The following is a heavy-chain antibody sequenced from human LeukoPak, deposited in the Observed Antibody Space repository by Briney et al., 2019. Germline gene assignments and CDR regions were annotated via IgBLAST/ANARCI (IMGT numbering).Heavy chain of an antibody. CDR3: ARSVSGSLSSYFDY. J-gene: IGHJ4*02. V-gene: IGHV4-59*12. D-gene: IGHD3-10*01. Sequence: PSETLSLTCTVSGGSISSYYWSWIRQPPGKGLEWIGYIYYSGSTNYNPSLKSRVTISVDKSKNQFSLKLSSVTAADTAVYYCARSVSGSLSSYFDYWGQGTLVTVSS. CDR1: GGSISSYY. CDR2: IYYSGST.